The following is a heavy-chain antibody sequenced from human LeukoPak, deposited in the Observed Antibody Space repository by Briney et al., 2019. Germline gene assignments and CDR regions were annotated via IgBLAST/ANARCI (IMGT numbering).Heavy chain of an antibody. CDR2: ISWNSGSI. CDR1: GFTFDDYA. D-gene: IGHD6-19*01. Sequence: GGSLRLSCAASGFTFDDYAMHWVRHAPGKGLEWVSGISWNSGSIGYADSVKGRFTISRDNAKNSLYLQMNSLRAEDTALYYCSKAGIAVAGGLQYYYYGMDVWGKGTTVTVSS. CDR3: SKAGIAVAGGLQYYYYGMDV. V-gene: IGHV3-9*01. J-gene: IGHJ6*04.